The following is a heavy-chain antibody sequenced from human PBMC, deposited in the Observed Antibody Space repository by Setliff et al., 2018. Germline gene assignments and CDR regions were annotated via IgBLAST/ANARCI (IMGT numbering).Heavy chain of an antibody. J-gene: IGHJ5*01. Sequence: SVKVSCKSSGGTFSSSGITWVRQAPGQGLQWLGRFIPILGATNYAQNFQGRVAITADESTSTGYMELGSLRSDDTAVYYCARELRSPYWHLDSWGQGTQVTVSS. CDR2: FIPILGAT. D-gene: IGHD3-16*01. CDR1: GGTFSSSG. V-gene: IGHV1-69*13. CDR3: ARELRSPYWHLDS.